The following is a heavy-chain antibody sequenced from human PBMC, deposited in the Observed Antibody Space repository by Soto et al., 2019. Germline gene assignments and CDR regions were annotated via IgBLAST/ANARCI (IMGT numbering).Heavy chain of an antibody. CDR1: GFSFSKYW. Sequence: EVQLVESGGGLVQPGGSLRLSCAASGFSFSKYWMHWVRQAPGKGLEWVSHITSDGITTTYADSVKGRFTVSRDNAKNTVYLLMNSLRAEDTAVYYCAKLGGFDYWGQGTLVTVYS. D-gene: IGHD3-16*01. J-gene: IGHJ4*02. CDR3: AKLGGFDY. CDR2: ITSDGITT. V-gene: IGHV3-74*01.